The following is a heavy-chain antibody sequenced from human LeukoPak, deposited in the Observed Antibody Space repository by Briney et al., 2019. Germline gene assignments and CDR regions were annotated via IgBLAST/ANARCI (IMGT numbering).Heavy chain of an antibody. J-gene: IGHJ6*02. Sequence: GESLKISCKGSGYSFTSYWIGWMRQMPGKGLEWMGIIYPGDSDTRYSPSFQGQVTISADKSISTAYLQWSSLKASDTAMYYCARQGHDFWSGYTYYYYGMDVWGQGTTVTVSS. CDR2: IYPGDSDT. CDR3: ARQGHDFWSGYTYYYYGMDV. V-gene: IGHV5-51*01. CDR1: GYSFTSYW. D-gene: IGHD3-3*01.